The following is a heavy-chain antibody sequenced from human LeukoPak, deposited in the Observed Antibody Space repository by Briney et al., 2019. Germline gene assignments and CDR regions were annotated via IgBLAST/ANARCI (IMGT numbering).Heavy chain of an antibody. D-gene: IGHD3-22*01. CDR2: IYCSGST. CDR1: GGSISSGGYY. V-gene: IGHV4-31*03. CDR3: ARCETPYYEDAFDI. Sequence: SETLSLTCTVSGGSISSGGYYWSWIRQHPGQGLEWIGYIYCSGSTYYNPSLKSRVNISVDTSKNQFSLKLSSVTAADTAVYYCARCETPYYEDAFDIWGQGTMVTVSS. J-gene: IGHJ3*02.